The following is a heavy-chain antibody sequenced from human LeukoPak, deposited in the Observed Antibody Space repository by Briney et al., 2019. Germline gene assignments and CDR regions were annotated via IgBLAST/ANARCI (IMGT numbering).Heavy chain of an antibody. CDR3: ARVGSYHDILTGQNWFDP. V-gene: IGHV3-48*01. CDR1: GFTFSHYS. Sequence: GGSLRLSCAASGFTFSHYSMNWVRQAPGKGLEWVSYISSSSSTIYYPDSLKGRFTISRDNAKNSLYLQMNSLRTEDTAVYYCARVGSYHDILTGQNWFDPWGQGTLVTVSS. D-gene: IGHD3-9*01. CDR2: ISSSSSTI. J-gene: IGHJ5*02.